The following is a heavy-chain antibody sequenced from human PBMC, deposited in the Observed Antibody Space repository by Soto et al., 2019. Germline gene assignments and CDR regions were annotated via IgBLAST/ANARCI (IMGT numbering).Heavy chain of an antibody. D-gene: IGHD6-13*01. J-gene: IGHJ4*02. CDR1: GYSLTSYW. CDR3: ATSPRQLVRSPFDY. Sequence: GESLKISCKGSGYSLTSYWISWVRQMPGKGLEWMGRIDPSDSYTNYSPSFQGHVTISADKSISTAYLQWSSLKASDTAMYYCATSPRQLVRSPFDYWGQGTLVTVSS. CDR2: IDPSDSYT. V-gene: IGHV5-10-1*01.